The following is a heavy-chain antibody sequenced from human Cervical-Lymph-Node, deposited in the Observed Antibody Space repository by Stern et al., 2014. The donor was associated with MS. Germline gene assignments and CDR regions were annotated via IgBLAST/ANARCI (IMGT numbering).Heavy chain of an antibody. CDR3: AKHACTGAACPFDL. D-gene: IGHD2-8*02. CDR1: GDSISSYTHY. V-gene: IGHV4-39*01. CDR2: VYSSGPT. Sequence: QVQLVESGPGLVKPSETLSLTCAVSGDSISSYTHYWAWIRQPPGKGLEWIGRVYSSGPTYYTPSLKSPITFSVDPPKNPFSLGLNSVTAADTAVYYCAKHACTGAACPFDLWGQGTLVTVSS. J-gene: IGHJ4*02.